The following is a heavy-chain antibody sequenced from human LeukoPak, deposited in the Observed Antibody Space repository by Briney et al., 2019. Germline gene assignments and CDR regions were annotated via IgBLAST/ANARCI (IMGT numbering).Heavy chain of an antibody. Sequence: GGSLRLSCAASGFTFSTYGMHWVRQAPDKGLEWVAVISYDGSNKYYADSVKGRFTISRDNFKNTLFLQMNTLRAEDTAVYYCARRAGAYSHPYDYWGQGTLVTVSS. CDR2: ISYDGSNK. J-gene: IGHJ4*02. CDR3: ARRAGAYSHPYDY. V-gene: IGHV3-30*03. D-gene: IGHD4/OR15-4a*01. CDR1: GFTFSTYG.